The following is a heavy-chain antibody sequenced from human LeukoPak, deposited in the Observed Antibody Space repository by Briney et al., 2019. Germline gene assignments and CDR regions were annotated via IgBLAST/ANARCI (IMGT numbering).Heavy chain of an antibody. CDR3: ARDAAAGTSQWFDP. Sequence: SETLSLTCTVSGGSISSYYWSWIRQPAGKGLEWIGRIYTSGSTNCNPSLKSRVTMSVDTSKNQFSLKLSSVTAADTAVYYCARDAAAGTSQWFDPWGQGTLVTVSS. V-gene: IGHV4-4*07. CDR1: GGSISSYY. J-gene: IGHJ5*02. CDR2: IYTSGST. D-gene: IGHD6-13*01.